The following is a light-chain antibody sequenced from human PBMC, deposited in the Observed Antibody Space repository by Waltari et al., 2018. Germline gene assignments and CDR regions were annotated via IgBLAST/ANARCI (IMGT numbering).Light chain of an antibody. J-gene: IGKJ5*01. Sequence: VLTQNPGSLTLSPGDTATLSCEASQTLSHTYLARYQQKPGQPPRLLIFGASRRATDVPERFSGSGSGTDYTLTISRLKPEDSAVYYCQQCNLSPITFGQGTRLEIK. CDR2: GAS. V-gene: IGKV3-20*01. CDR3: QQCNLSPIT. CDR1: QTLSHTY.